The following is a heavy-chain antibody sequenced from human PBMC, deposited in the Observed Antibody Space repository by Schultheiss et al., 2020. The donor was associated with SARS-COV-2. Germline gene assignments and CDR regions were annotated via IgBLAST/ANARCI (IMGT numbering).Heavy chain of an antibody. J-gene: IGHJ4*02. V-gene: IGHV4-39*07. D-gene: IGHD2-2*01. CDR2: IYHSGST. CDR3: ARDLVPSPLRGGFDY. Sequence: SETLSLTCTVSGGSISSSSYYWGWIRQPPGKGLEWIGSIYHSGSTNYNPSLKSRVTISVDKSKNQFSLKLSSVTAADTAVYYCARDLVPSPLRGGFDYWGQGTLVTVSS. CDR1: GGSISSSSYY.